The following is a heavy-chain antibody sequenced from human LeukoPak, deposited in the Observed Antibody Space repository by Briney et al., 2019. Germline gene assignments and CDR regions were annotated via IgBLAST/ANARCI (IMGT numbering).Heavy chain of an antibody. CDR1: GGSISSSSYY. CDR2: IYYSGST. J-gene: IGHJ4*02. V-gene: IGHV4-39*01. D-gene: IGHD3-10*01. CDR3: ARVLLWFGELPIYFDY. Sequence: SETLSLTCTVSGGSISSSSYYWGWIRQPPGKGLEWIGSIYYSGSTYYNPSLKSRVTISVDTSKNQFSLKLSSVTAADTAVYYCARVLLWFGELPIYFDYWGQGTLVTVSS.